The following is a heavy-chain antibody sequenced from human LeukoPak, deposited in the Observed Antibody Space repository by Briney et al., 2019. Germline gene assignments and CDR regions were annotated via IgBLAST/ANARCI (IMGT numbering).Heavy chain of an antibody. Sequence: ASVYVSCKVSGYTFTSYGISWVRQAPGQGLEWMGWISAYNGNTNYAQKLQGRVTMTTDTSTSTAYMELRSLRSDDTAVYYCARDRVGEAARTRPPARDYWGQGTLVTVSS. CDR3: ARDRVGEAARTRPPARDY. V-gene: IGHV1-18*01. D-gene: IGHD6-6*01. CDR2: ISAYNGNT. J-gene: IGHJ4*02. CDR1: GYTFTSYG.